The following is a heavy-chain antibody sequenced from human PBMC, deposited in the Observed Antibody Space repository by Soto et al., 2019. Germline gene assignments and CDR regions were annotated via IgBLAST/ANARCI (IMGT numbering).Heavy chain of an antibody. CDR3: AWTLAFCGGNCYLPNFDT. CDR2: IIPLFGSP. V-gene: IGHV1-69*01. CDR1: GGTFTNYD. D-gene: IGHD2-21*01. Sequence: QVQLVQSGTEVQKPGSSVKLSCKTSGGTFTNYDISWVRQAPGQGLEWMGGIIPLFGSPHYSPKFEGRVTITADEVSTTAHLELSSLRFDDTAVYFCAWTLAFCGGNCYLPNFDTWGQGTLVIPSS. J-gene: IGHJ4*02.